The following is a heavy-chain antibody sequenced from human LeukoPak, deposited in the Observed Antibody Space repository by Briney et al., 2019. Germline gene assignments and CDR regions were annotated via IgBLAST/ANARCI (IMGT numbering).Heavy chain of an antibody. CDR2: IYISGST. Sequence: PSETLSLTCSVSGDSITTSHYYWSWIRQPAGKGLEWIGRIYISGSTTYNPSLSSRVTMSFDTSKNQFSLSLSSVTAADTAVYYCASSGGGKTGIFYYYMDVWGKGTTVTVSS. CDR3: ASSGGGKTGIFYYYMDV. V-gene: IGHV4-61*02. J-gene: IGHJ6*03. D-gene: IGHD1-26*01. CDR1: GDSITTSHYY.